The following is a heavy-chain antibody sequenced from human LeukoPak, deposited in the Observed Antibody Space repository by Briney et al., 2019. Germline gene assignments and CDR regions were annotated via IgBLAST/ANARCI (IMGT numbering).Heavy chain of an antibody. V-gene: IGHV1-46*03. CDR1: GYTFTSYY. D-gene: IGHD3-22*01. J-gene: IGHJ5*02. CDR2: INPSGGST. Sequence: ASVKVSCKASGYTFTSYYMHWVRQAPGQGLEWMGIINPSGGSTSYAQKFQGRVTITRDMSTSTVYMELSSLRSEDTAVYYCTRTDYYDSSGYYLWGQGTLVTVSS. CDR3: TRTDYYDSSGYYL.